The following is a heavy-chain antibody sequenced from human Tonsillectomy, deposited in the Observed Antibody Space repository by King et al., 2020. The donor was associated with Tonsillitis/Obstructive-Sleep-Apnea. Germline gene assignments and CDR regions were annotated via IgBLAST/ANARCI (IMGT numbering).Heavy chain of an antibody. CDR2: ISSNGGST. V-gene: IGHV3-64D*06. Sequence: QLVQSGGGLVQPGGSLRLSCSASGFTFSSYAMHWVRQAPGKGLEYVSAISSNGGSTYYADSVKGRFTLSRDNSKNTLYLQMRSLRAEDTAVYYCFCLEVDAFDIWGQGTMVTVSS. D-gene: IGHD1-1*01. CDR1: GFTFSSYA. CDR3: FCLEVDAFDI. J-gene: IGHJ3*02.